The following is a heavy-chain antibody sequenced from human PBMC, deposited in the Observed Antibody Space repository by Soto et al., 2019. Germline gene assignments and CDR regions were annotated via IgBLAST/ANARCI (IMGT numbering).Heavy chain of an antibody. V-gene: IGHV3-23*01. D-gene: IGHD2-15*01. Sequence: EVQLLESGGGLLQPGWSLRLSCTASGFTFRNYAMSWVSQAPGKGLEWVSTFSSGGGGAYYADSVKGRFTISRDNSKNTLSLQMNSLRAEDTAVYYCTKANRYCSVANWFTFDYWGLGTLVTVSS. CDR2: FSSGGGGA. CDR1: GFTFRNYA. CDR3: TKANRYCSVANWFTFDY. J-gene: IGHJ4*02.